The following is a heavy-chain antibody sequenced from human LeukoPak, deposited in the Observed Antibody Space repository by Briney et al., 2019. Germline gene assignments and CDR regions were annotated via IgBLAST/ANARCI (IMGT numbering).Heavy chain of an antibody. J-gene: IGHJ4*02. Sequence: GASVKVSCKASGYTFTSYYMHWVRQATGQGLEWMGWMNPNSGNTGYAQKFQGRVTMTRNTSISTAYMELSSLRSEDTAVYYCALGAWFGELLSYDYWGQGTLVTVSS. V-gene: IGHV1-8*02. CDR2: MNPNSGNT. CDR3: ALGAWFGELLSYDY. CDR1: GYTFTSYY. D-gene: IGHD3-10*01.